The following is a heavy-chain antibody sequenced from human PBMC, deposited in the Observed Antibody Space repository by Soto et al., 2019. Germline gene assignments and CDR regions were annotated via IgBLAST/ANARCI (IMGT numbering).Heavy chain of an antibody. J-gene: IGHJ6*02. D-gene: IGHD5-18*01. CDR1: GYSFTIYC. V-gene: IGHV5-51*01. CDR3: ARQDVDTAMDTGSTYYYYGMDV. Sequence: GESLKISGKGSGYSFTIYCIGWVLQMPWKGLEWMGIIYPGDSDTRYSPSFQGQVTISADKSISTAYLQWSSLKASDTAMYYCARQDVDTAMDTGSTYYYYGMDVWGQGTTVTVSS. CDR2: IYPGDSDT.